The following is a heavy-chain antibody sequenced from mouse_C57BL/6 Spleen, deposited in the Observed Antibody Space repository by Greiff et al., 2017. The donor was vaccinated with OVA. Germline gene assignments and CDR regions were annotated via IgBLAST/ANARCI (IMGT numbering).Heavy chain of an antibody. CDR1: GYAFSSSW. CDR3: ARAWFAY. Sequence: QVQLQQSGPELVKPGASVKISCKASGYAFSSSWMNWVKQRPGKGLEWIGRIYPGDGDTNYNGKFKGRATLTADKSSSTAYMQLSSLTSEDSAVYFCARAWFAYWGQGTLVTVSA. J-gene: IGHJ3*01. CDR2: IYPGDGDT. V-gene: IGHV1-82*01.